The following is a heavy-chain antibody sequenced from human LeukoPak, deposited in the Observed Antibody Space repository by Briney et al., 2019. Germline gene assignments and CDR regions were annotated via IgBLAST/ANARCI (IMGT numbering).Heavy chain of an antibody. V-gene: IGHV4-59*01. D-gene: IGHD6-6*01. CDR2: IYYSGST. CDR3: ARTSSSARIICFDY. Sequence: PSETLSLTCTVSGGSISSYYWSWIRQPPGKGLEWIGYIYYSGSTNYNPSLKSRVTISVDTSKNQFSLKLSSVTAADTAVYYCARTSSSARIICFDYWGQGTLVTVSS. J-gene: IGHJ4*02. CDR1: GGSISSYY.